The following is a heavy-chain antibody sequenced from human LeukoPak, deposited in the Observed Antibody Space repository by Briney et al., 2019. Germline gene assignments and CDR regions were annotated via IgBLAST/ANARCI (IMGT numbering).Heavy chain of an antibody. CDR3: ARDRGGYYDSSGYYVRFDP. CDR1: GGSISSYY. Sequence: KASETLSLTCTVSGGSISSYYWSWIRQPPGKGLEWIGYIYYSGSTNYNPSLKSRVTISVDTSKNQFSLKLSSVTAADTAVYYCARDRGGYYDSSGYYVRFDPWGQGTLVTVSS. D-gene: IGHD3-22*01. CDR2: IYYSGST. V-gene: IGHV4-59*01. J-gene: IGHJ5*02.